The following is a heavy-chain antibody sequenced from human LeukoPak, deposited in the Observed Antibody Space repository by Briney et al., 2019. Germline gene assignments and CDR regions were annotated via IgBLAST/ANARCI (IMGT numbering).Heavy chain of an antibody. V-gene: IGHV4-34*01. CDR3: ARAVKNGYSSSYYFDS. J-gene: IGHJ4*02. D-gene: IGHD5-24*01. CDR1: GGSFSGYY. CDR2: INHSGST. Sequence: SETLSLTCAVYGGSFSGYYWSWIRQPPGKGLEWIGEINHSGSTNYNPSLKSRLTISVDTSKNQFSLKLSSVTAADTAVYYCARAVKNGYSSSYYFDSWGQGTQVTVSS.